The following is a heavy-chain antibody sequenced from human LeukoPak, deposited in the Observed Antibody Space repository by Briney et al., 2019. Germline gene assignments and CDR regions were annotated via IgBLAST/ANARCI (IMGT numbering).Heavy chain of an antibody. CDR1: GFTFSDYD. D-gene: IGHD1-1*01. CDR2: IGTAGDT. J-gene: IGHJ4*02. Sequence: PGGSLRLSCAASGFTFSDYDMHWVRQATGKGLEWVSAIGTAGDTYYTGSVKGRFTISRENAKNSLYLQMNSLRAGDTAVYYCARVAKERVGGVYYFDYWGQVTLVTVSS. CDR3: ARVAKERVGGVYYFDY. V-gene: IGHV3-13*01.